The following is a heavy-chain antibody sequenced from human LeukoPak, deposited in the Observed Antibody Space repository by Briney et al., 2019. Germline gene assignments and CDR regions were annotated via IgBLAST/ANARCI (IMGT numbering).Heavy chain of an antibody. J-gene: IGHJ4*02. D-gene: IGHD5-12*01. CDR3: AREYSGRGFDY. Sequence: PGGSLRLSCAASGFTFSSYWMTWVRQAPGKGLEWVANIHQDGSEKYFVDSVKGRFTISRDNARNSLYLQMNSLRAEDTAVYYCAREYSGRGFDYWGQGTLVTVSS. CDR2: IHQDGSEK. CDR1: GFTFSSYW. V-gene: IGHV3-7*04.